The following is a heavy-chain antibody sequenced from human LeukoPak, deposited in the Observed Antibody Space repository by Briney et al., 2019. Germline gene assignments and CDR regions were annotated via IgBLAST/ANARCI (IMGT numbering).Heavy chain of an antibody. V-gene: IGHV3-20*04. Sequence: PGGSLRLSCAASGFTFDDYGMSWVRQAPGKGLEWVSGINWNGGSTGYADSVKGRFTISRDNAKNSLYLQMNSLRAEDTALYYCPRAMGAILSYYFDYWGQGTLVTVSS. CDR2: INWNGGST. CDR1: GFTFDDYG. CDR3: PRAMGAILSYYFDY. D-gene: IGHD1-26*01. J-gene: IGHJ4*02.